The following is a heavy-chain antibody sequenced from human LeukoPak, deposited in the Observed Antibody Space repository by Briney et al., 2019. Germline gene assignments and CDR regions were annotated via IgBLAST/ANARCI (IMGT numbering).Heavy chain of an antibody. D-gene: IGHD4-17*01. Sequence: GSLRLSCAASGFTVSSNYMHWVRQAPGKGLEWVSVIYSGGTTYYADSVTGRFTISRDHSKNTLYLQISSLRAEDTAVYYCARVAYGDHQYFPHWGQGTLVTVSS. V-gene: IGHV3-53*01. CDR2: IYSGGTT. CDR1: GFTVSSNY. J-gene: IGHJ1*01. CDR3: ARVAYGDHQYFPH.